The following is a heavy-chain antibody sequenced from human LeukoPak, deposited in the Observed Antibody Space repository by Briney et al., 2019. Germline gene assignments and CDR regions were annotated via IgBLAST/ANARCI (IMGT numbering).Heavy chain of an antibody. CDR3: ARASRTTVVTPHVTAFDI. J-gene: IGHJ3*02. CDR1: GYTFTSYA. Sequence: GASVKVSCKASGYTFTSYAMHWVRQAPGQRLEWMGWINAGNGNTKYSQEFQGRVTITRDTSASTAYMELSSLRSEDMAVYYCARASRTTVVTPHVTAFDIWGQGTMVTVSS. D-gene: IGHD4-23*01. CDR2: INAGNGNT. V-gene: IGHV1-3*03.